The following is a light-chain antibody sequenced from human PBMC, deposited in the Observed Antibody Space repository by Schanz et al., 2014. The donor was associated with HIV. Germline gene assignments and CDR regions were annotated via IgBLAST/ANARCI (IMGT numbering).Light chain of an antibody. Sequence: QSVLTQPPSTSGAPGQRVTISCAGSAFNIGQNYVSWFQQFPGTAPKLLIYVNHQRPSDIPDRFSGSKTGTSATLGITGLQTGDEADYYCGTWDSSLSALFGGGTKLTVL. V-gene: IGLV1-51*01. CDR1: AFNIGQNY. CDR2: VNH. CDR3: GTWDSSLSAL. J-gene: IGLJ2*01.